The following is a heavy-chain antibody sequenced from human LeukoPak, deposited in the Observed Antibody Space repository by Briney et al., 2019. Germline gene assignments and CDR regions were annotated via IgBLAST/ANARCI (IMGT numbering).Heavy chain of an antibody. D-gene: IGHD4-11*01. J-gene: IGHJ5*01. Sequence: GGSLRLSCAASGFTFNTYWIHWVRQVPGKGLVWVSRINGDGSSTAYADSVKGRSTISRDNAKNTLYLQMNGLRAEDTAVYYCAREKGSSNYDSWGQGTLVTVSS. CDR3: AREKGSSNYDS. V-gene: IGHV3-74*03. CDR2: INGDGSST. CDR1: GFTFNTYW.